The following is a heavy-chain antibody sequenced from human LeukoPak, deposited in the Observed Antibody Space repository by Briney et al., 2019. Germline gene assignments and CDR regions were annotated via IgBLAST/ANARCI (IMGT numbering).Heavy chain of an antibody. V-gene: IGHV3-30*02. CDR1: GFTFSSYS. J-gene: IGHJ4*02. CDR2: IRYDGSNK. CDR3: ARVVGWLQGYYFDY. D-gene: IGHD5-24*01. Sequence: PGGSLRLSCAASGFTFSSYSMSWVRQAPGKGLEWVAFIRYDGSNKYYADSVKGRFTISRDNAKNSLYLQMNSLRAEDTAVYYCARVVGWLQGYYFDYWGQGTLVTVSS.